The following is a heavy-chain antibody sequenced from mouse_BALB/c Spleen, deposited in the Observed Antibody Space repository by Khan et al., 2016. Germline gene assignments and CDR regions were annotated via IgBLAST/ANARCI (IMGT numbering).Heavy chain of an antibody. CDR1: GYSFTSYW. V-gene: IGHV1-5*01. J-gene: IGHJ3*01. CDR2: IYPGNSDT. D-gene: IGHD1-1*01. CDR3: TSSYGSSYPWFAY. Sequence: QLQQSGTVLARPGASVKMSCKASGYSFTSYWMHWVKQRPGQGLEWIGAIYPGNSDTSYNQKLKGKAKLTAVTSASTAYMELSSLTNEDSAVYYCTSSYGSSYPWFAYWGQGTLVTVSA.